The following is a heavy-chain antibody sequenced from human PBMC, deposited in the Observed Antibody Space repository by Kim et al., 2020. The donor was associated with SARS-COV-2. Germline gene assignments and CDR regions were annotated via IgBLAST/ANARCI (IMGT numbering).Heavy chain of an antibody. V-gene: IGHV3-30*18. CDR1: GFTFSSYG. CDR2: ISYDGSNK. D-gene: IGHD3-16*01. Sequence: GGSLRLSCAASGFTFSSYGMHWVRQAPGKGLEWVAVISYDGSNKYYADSVKGRFTISRDNSKNTLYLQMNSLRAEDTAVYYCAKEGWVYYYYYMDVWGKG. J-gene: IGHJ6*03. CDR3: AKEGWVYYYYYMDV.